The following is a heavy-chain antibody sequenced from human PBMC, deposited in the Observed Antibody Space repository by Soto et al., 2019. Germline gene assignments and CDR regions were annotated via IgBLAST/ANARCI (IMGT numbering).Heavy chain of an antibody. V-gene: IGHV1-69*01. CDR2: IIPIFGTA. Sequence: QVQLVQSGAEVKKPGSSVKVSCKASGGTFSSYAISWVRQAPGQGLEWMGGIIPIFGTANYAQKFQGRVTITADESTSTTYMELSSPRSEDTAVYYCAREARYGRGYFDYWGQGTLVTVSS. D-gene: IGHD5-18*01. CDR1: GGTFSSYA. J-gene: IGHJ4*02. CDR3: AREARYGRGYFDY.